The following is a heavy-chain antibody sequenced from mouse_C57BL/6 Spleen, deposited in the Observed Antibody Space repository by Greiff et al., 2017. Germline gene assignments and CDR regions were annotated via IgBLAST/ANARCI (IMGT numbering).Heavy chain of an antibody. V-gene: IGHV1-19*01. Sequence: EVQLQQSGPVLVKPGASVKMSCKASGYTFTDYYMNWVKLSHGKSLEWIGVINPYNGGTSYNQKFKGKATLTVDKSSSTAYMELNSLTSEDSAVYYCARSDYYGSKGWFAYWGQGTLVTVSA. CDR2: INPYNGGT. CDR3: ARSDYYGSKGWFAY. D-gene: IGHD1-1*01. J-gene: IGHJ3*01. CDR1: GYTFTDYY.